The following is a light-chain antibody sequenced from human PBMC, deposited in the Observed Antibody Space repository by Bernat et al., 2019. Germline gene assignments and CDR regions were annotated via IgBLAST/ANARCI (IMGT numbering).Light chain of an antibody. CDR3: YSPGSSGNHFV. J-gene: IGLJ1*01. V-gene: IGLV3-19*01. CDR1: SLRSYY. Sequence: SSELTQDPAVSVALGQTVRITCQGDSLRSYYASWYQQKPGQAPVLVIYGKNNRPSGIPDRVSGSSSGNTASLTITGAQAEDEADYYCYSPGSSGNHFVFGTGTKVTVL. CDR2: GKN.